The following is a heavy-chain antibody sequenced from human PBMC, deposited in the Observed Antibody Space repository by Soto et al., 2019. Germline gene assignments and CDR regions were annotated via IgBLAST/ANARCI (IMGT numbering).Heavy chain of an antibody. V-gene: IGHV4-4*02. D-gene: IGHD7-27*01. CDR1: GGSITSENW. CDR3: AKDHTGADAFAI. J-gene: IGHJ3*02. CDR2: TSHSGIT. Sequence: KPSETLSLTCVVSGGSITSENWWNWARQAPGKGLEWVGETSHSGITNYNPSLKSRATISVDLSRNQFSLKLDSVTAADTAVYYCAKDHTGADAFAIWGQGIMVTVS.